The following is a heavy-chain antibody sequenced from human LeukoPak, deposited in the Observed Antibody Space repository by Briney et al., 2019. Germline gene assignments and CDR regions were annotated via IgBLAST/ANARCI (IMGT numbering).Heavy chain of an antibody. J-gene: IGHJ4*02. D-gene: IGHD5-18*01. Sequence: GGSLRLSRAASGFTFSSYAMSWVRQAPGKGLEWVSAISGSGGSTYYADSVKGRFTISRDNSKNTLYLQMNSLRAEDTAVYYCAKDPSVPDPIGYSYGWDDYWGQGTLVTVSS. V-gene: IGHV3-23*01. CDR1: GFTFSSYA. CDR3: AKDPSVPDPIGYSYGWDDY. CDR2: ISGSGGST.